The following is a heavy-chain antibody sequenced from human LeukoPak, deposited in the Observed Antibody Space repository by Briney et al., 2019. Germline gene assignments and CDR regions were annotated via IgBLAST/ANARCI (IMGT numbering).Heavy chain of an antibody. D-gene: IGHD3-16*01. CDR1: GFTFNGNA. J-gene: IGHJ4*02. V-gene: IGHV3-30*03. CDR3: ARGGTYARESDY. Sequence: GGSLRLSCAASGFTFNGNAMQWVRQAPRKGLGWGAHISHDGSGKYYRDSVKGRFTISRDDSKNTLYLQLNSLRAEDTAVYYCARGGTYARESDYWGQGTLVTVSS. CDR2: ISHDGSGK.